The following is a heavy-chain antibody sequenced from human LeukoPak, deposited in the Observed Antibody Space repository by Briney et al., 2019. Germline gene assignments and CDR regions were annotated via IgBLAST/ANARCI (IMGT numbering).Heavy chain of an antibody. V-gene: IGHV4-59*08. CDR3: ASTNQKYYFDY. CDR1: GGSISSYY. Sequence: PSETLSLTCTVSGGSISSYYWSWIRQPPGKGLEWIGYIYYSGSTNYNPSLKSRVTISVDTSKNQFSLKLSSVTAADTAVYYCASTNQKYYFDYWGQGTLVTVSS. J-gene: IGHJ4*02. CDR2: IYYSGST.